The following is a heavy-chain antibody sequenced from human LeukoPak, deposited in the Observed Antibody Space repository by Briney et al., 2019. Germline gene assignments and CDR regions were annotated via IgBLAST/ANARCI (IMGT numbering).Heavy chain of an antibody. V-gene: IGHV1-8*03. J-gene: IGHJ6*03. Sequence: GASVKVSCKASGYTFTSYDINWVRQATGQGLEWMGWMNPNGGNTGYAQKFQGRVTITRNTSISTAYMELSSLRSEDTAVYYCARGARFLEWLLSSNYYYYMDVWGKGTTVTVSS. CDR2: MNPNGGNT. CDR1: GYTFTSYD. CDR3: ARGARFLEWLLSSNYYYYMDV. D-gene: IGHD3-3*01.